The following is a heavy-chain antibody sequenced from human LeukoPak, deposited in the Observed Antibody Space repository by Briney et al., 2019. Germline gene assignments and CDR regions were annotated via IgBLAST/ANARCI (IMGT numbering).Heavy chain of an antibody. D-gene: IGHD6-13*01. CDR3: AREVIAAAGGGFDY. V-gene: IGHV3-7*04. CDR1: GFTFSDYY. CDR2: RKHDGSEK. Sequence: PGGSLRLSCAASGFTFSDYYMSWIRQAPGKGLEWAANRKHDGSEKYYVDSVKGRFTISRDNAKNSLYLQMNSLRAEDTAVYYCAREVIAAAGGGFDYWGQGTLVTVSS. J-gene: IGHJ4*02.